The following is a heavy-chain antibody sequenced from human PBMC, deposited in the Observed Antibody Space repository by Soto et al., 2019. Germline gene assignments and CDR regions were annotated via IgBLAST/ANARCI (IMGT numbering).Heavy chain of an antibody. CDR2: ISAYNGNT. V-gene: IGHV1-18*04. CDR3: ARTADIVVVPAAQGHNWFDH. J-gene: IGHJ5*02. D-gene: IGHD2-2*01. CDR1: GYTFTTYW. Sequence: GXVACKVSGYTFTTYWISWVIQAPGQGLEWMGWISAYNGNTNYAQKLQGRVTMTTDTSTSTAYMELKSLRSDDTAVYYCARTADIVVVPAAQGHNWFDHWGQGTLVTV.